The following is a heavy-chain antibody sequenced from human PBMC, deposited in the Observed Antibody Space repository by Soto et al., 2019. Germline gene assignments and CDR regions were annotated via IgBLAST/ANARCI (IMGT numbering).Heavy chain of an antibody. CDR1: GFNFRNFN. J-gene: IGHJ3*01. V-gene: IGHV3-21*06. CDR3: ARDLRGHYGP. CDR2: VSGGSSYI. Sequence: GGSLRLSCEGSGFNFRNFNMIWVRQAPGKGLEWVSSVSGGSSYIYYADSVKGRFTVSRDNANNLVFLQMNGLRPEDTAMYYCARDLRGHYGPWGQGTMVTVSS. D-gene: IGHD4-17*01.